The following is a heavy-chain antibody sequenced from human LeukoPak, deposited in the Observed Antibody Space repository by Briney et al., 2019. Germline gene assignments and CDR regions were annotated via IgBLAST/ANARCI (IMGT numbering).Heavy chain of an antibody. D-gene: IGHD3-3*01. Sequence: PGGSPRLSCAASGFTFSSYGMHWVRQAPGKGLEWVAVISYDGSNKYYADSVKGRFTISRDNSKNTLYLQMNSLRAEDTAVYYCAKDGYYDFWSGYYPSDIWGQGTMVTVSS. J-gene: IGHJ3*02. CDR2: ISYDGSNK. V-gene: IGHV3-30*18. CDR3: AKDGYYDFWSGYYPSDI. CDR1: GFTFSSYG.